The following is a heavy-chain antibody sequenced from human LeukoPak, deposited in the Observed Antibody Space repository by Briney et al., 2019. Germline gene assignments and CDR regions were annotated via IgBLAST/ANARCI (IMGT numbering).Heavy chain of an antibody. V-gene: IGHV3-7*01. CDR2: IKQDGSEK. CDR1: GFTFSSYW. J-gene: IGHJ4*02. CDR3: ARENGFYFDY. Sequence: GGSLRLSCAASGFTFSSYWISWVRQAPGKGLECVANIKQDGSEKYYVDSVKGRFTISRDNAKNSLYLQMNSLRAEDTAVYYCARENGFYFDYWGQGTLVTVSS. D-gene: IGHD2-8*01.